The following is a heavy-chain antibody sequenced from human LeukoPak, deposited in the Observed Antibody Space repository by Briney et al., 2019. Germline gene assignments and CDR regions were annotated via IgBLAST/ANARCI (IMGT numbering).Heavy chain of an antibody. CDR3: ATRGRCSSTSCFLRHYYYGMDV. CDR2: INHSGST. Sequence: SETLSLTCAVYGGSFSGYYWSWIRQPPGKGLEWIGEINHSGSTNYNPSLKSRVTISVDTSKNQFSLKLSSVTAADTAVYHCATRGRCSSTSCFLRHYYYGMDVWGQGTTVTVSS. CDR1: GGSFSGYY. J-gene: IGHJ6*02. V-gene: IGHV4-34*01. D-gene: IGHD2-2*01.